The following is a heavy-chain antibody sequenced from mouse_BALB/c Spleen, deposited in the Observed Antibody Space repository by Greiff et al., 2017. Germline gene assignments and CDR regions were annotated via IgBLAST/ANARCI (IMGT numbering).Heavy chain of an antibody. D-gene: IGHD1-1*01. CDR3: ARGGVYYYGSGYWGVDV. J-gene: IGHJ1*01. Sequence: EVKLVESGGGLVKPGGSLKLSCAASGFTFSDYYMYWVRQTPEKRLEWVATISDGGSYTYYPDSVKGRFTISRDNAKNNLYLQRSSLKSEDTAMYYCARGGVYYYGSGYWGVDVWGGGAAVTV. V-gene: IGHV5-4*02. CDR2: ISDGGSYT. CDR1: GFTFSDYY.